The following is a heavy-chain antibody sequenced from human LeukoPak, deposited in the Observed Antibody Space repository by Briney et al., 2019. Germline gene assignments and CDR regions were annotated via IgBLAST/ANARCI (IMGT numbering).Heavy chain of an antibody. CDR1: GFTFSSYG. J-gene: IGHJ4*02. V-gene: IGHV3-30*18. CDR2: IASDGGMK. Sequence: GGSLRLSCAASGFTFSSYGMRWVRQVPGKGLEWVAVIASDGGMKYYADSMKGRFTISRDNSKNTLYLQVDSLRAEDTAVYYCAKEISVAGMFDYWGQGTLVTVSS. D-gene: IGHD6-19*01. CDR3: AKEISVAGMFDY.